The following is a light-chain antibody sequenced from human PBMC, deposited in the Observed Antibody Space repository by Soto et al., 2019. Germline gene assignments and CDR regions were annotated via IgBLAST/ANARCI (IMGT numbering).Light chain of an antibody. J-gene: IGLJ1*01. CDR3: AAWDDSLNGYV. Sequence: QSVLPQPPSASGTPGQRVTISCSGSSSNIGSNTVNWYQQFPGTAPKLLIYSNSQRPSGVPDRFSGSKSGTSASLAISGLQSEDEADYYCAAWDDSLNGYVFGSGTKLTVL. CDR1: SSNIGSNT. CDR2: SNS. V-gene: IGLV1-44*01.